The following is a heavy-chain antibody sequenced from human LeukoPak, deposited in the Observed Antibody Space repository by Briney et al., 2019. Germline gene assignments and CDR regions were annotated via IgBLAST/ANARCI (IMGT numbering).Heavy chain of an antibody. Sequence: PGGSLRLSCAASGFTFSSYAMHWVRQAPGKGLEWVAVISYDGSNKYYADSVKGRFTISRDNAKNSLYLQMNSLRVEDTAVYYCARGHANWNYDYWGQGTLVTVSS. CDR1: GFTFSSYA. CDR3: ARGHANWNYDY. D-gene: IGHD1-7*01. J-gene: IGHJ4*02. CDR2: ISYDGSNK. V-gene: IGHV3-30-3*01.